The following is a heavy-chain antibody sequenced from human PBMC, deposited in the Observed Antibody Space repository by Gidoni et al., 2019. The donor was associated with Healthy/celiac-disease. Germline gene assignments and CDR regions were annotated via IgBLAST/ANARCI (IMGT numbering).Heavy chain of an antibody. D-gene: IGHD6-19*01. V-gene: IGHV3-23*01. CDR1: GLTFSSYA. CDR3: AKDRSSGWYGGLDC. CDR2: ISGSGGGT. Sequence: EVQRLESGGGLVQPGGSLRLSCAASGLTFSSYAMSWVRQAPGKGLEWVSAISGSGGGTYYADAVKGRFTISRDNSKNTLYLQMNSLRAEDTAVYYCAKDRSSGWYGGLDCWGQGTLVTVSS. J-gene: IGHJ4*02.